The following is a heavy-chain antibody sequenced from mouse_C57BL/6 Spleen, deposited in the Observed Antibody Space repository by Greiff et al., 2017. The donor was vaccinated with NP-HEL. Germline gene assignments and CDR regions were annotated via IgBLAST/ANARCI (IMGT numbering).Heavy chain of an antibody. Sequence: EVQVVESEGGLVQPGSSMKLSCTASGFTFSDYYMAWVRQVPEKGLEWVANINYDGSSTYYLDSLKSRFIISRDNAKNILYLQMSSLKSEDTATYYCARDWGYGSSYWYFDVWGTGTTVTVSS. CDR1: GFTFSDYY. CDR2: INYDGSST. J-gene: IGHJ1*03. V-gene: IGHV5-16*01. D-gene: IGHD1-1*01. CDR3: ARDWGYGSSYWYFDV.